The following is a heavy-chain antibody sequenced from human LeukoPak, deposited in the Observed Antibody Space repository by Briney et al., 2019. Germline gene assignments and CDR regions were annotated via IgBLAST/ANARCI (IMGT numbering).Heavy chain of an antibody. CDR1: GGSISRYY. CDR3: ARLLAPAAIRYYYYYMDV. CDR2: IYSSGST. D-gene: IGHD2-2*01. V-gene: IGHV4-59*12. J-gene: IGHJ6*03. Sequence: SETLSLTCTVSGGSISRYYWSWIRQPPGKGLEWIGYIYSSGSTNYNPSLKSRVTISVDTSKNQFSLKLSSVTAADTAVYYCARLLAPAAIRYYYYYMDVWGKGTTVTISS.